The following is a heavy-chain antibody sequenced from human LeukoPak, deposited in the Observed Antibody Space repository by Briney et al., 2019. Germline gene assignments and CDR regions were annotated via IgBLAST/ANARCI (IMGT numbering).Heavy chain of an antibody. J-gene: IGHJ5*02. CDR2: IIPIFGTA. CDR1: GGTFSSYA. D-gene: IGHD2-2*01. CDR3: ARELGCSTTSCFSPPGGWFDP. Sequence: GASVKVSCKASGGTFSSYAISWVRQAPGQGLEWMGGIIPIFGTANYAQKFQGRVTITADESTSTAYMELISLRSEDTAVYYCARELGCSTTSCFSPPGGWFDPRGQGTLVTVSS. V-gene: IGHV1-69*13.